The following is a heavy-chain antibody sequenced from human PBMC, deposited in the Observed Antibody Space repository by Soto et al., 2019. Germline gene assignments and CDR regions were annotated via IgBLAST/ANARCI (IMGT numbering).Heavy chain of an antibody. J-gene: IGHJ3*02. D-gene: IGHD3-10*01. CDR1: GFTFSSYS. CDR2: ISSSSSYI. Sequence: GGSLRLSCAASGFTFSSYSMNCVRQAPGKGLEWVSSISSSSSYIYYADSVKGRFTISRDNAKNSLYLQMNSLRAEDTAVYYCARGDGSGNDDAFDIWGQGTMVTVSS. V-gene: IGHV3-21*01. CDR3: ARGDGSGNDDAFDI.